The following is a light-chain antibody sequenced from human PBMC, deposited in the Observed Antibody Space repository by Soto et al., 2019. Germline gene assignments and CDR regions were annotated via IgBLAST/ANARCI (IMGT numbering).Light chain of an antibody. CDR1: QSVSSW. CDR3: QQANSFPIT. CDR2: DAS. Sequence: DIQLTQSPSTLSASVGDSVTITCRASQSVSSWLAWYQQKPGRAPRLLIYDASKLEAGVPSRFSGSESGTDFTLTISSLQPEDCAIYFCQQANSFPITFGQGTRLEIK. J-gene: IGKJ5*01. V-gene: IGKV1-12*01.